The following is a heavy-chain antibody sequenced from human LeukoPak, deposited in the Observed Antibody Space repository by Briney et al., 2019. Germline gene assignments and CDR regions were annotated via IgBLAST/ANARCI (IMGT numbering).Heavy chain of an antibody. V-gene: IGHV3-23*01. Sequence: PGGSLSPSCAASGFTFRSYAMSWVRQAPGKGLEWVSAISGSGGSTYYADSVKGRFTISRDNSKNTLYLQMNSLRAEDTAVYYCAKVYPSYYYYYWGQGTLVTVSS. J-gene: IGHJ4*02. CDR3: AKVYPSYYYYY. CDR2: ISGSGGST. CDR1: GFTFRSYA. D-gene: IGHD3-22*01.